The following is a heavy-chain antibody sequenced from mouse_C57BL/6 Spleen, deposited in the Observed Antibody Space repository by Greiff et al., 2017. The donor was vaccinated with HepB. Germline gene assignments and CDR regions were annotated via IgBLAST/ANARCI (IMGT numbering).Heavy chain of an antibody. V-gene: IGHV5-4*01. CDR3: ARGRDYYGSSYAMDY. CDR1: GFTFSSYA. CDR2: ISDGGSYT. D-gene: IGHD1-1*01. Sequence: EVQGVESGGGLVKPGGSLKLSCAASGFTFSSYAMSWVRQTPEKRLEWVATISDGGSYTYYPDNVKGRFTISRDNAKNNLYLQMSHLKSEDTAMYYCARGRDYYGSSYAMDYWGQGTSVTVSS. J-gene: IGHJ4*01.